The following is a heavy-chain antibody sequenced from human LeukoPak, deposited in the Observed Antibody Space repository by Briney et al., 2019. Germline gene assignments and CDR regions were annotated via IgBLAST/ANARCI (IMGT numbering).Heavy chain of an antibody. CDR1: GGSFSGYY. Sequence: PSETLSLTCAVYGGSFSGYYWSWIRQPPGKGLDWIGEINHSGSTNYNPSLKSRVTISVDTSKNQFSLKLSSVTAADTAVYYCARGVDIVVVPAALGVYYFDYWGQGTLVTVSS. CDR3: ARGVDIVVVPAALGVYYFDY. CDR2: INHSGST. J-gene: IGHJ4*02. D-gene: IGHD2-2*03. V-gene: IGHV4-34*01.